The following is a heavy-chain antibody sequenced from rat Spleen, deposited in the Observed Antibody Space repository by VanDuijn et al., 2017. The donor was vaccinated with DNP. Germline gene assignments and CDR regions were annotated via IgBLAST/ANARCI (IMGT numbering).Heavy chain of an antibody. V-gene: IGHV3-1*01. D-gene: IGHD1-2*01. Sequence: EVQLQESGPGLVKPSQSLSLTCSVTGYSITSNYWGWIRKFPGNKMEWMAYIRYSGITGFNPSLKSRISITRDTSKNQFFLQLNSVTTEDTAIYYCARSDYYGSYRPFAYWGQGTLVTVSS. J-gene: IGHJ3*01. CDR3: ARSDYYGSYRPFAY. CDR1: GYSITSNY. CDR2: IRYSGIT.